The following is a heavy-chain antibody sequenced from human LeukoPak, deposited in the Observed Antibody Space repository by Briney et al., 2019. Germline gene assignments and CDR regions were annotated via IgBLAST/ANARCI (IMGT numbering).Heavy chain of an antibody. J-gene: IGHJ4*02. Sequence: GGSLRLSCAASGFTFSSYGMHWVRQAPGKGLEWVAVIWYDGSNKYYADSVKGRFTISRDNSKNTLYLQMNSLRAEDTAVYYCARGYCSSTSCHHFDYWGQGTLVTVSS. V-gene: IGHV3-33*01. CDR3: ARGYCSSTSCHHFDY. CDR1: GFTFSSYG. D-gene: IGHD2-2*01. CDR2: IWYDGSNK.